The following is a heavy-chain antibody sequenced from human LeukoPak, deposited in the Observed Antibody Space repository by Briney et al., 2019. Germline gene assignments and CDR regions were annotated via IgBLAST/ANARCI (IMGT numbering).Heavy chain of an antibody. V-gene: IGHV4-59*01. CDR3: ARTRRGYTYGFPSRELLKAFDV. CDR1: GDSISSYY. J-gene: IGHJ3*01. D-gene: IGHD5-18*01. Sequence: SETLSLTCTVSGDSISSYYWSWIRQPPGKGLEWIGYISYSGNTKYNPSLKRRVTISLDTSKTQISLKVSSVTAADTSVYSCARTRRGYTYGFPSRELLKAFDVWGQGTIVTVSS. CDR2: ISYSGNT.